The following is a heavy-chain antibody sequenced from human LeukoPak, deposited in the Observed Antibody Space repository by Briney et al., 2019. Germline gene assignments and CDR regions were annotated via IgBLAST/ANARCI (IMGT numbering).Heavy chain of an antibody. CDR1: GFTFNNYA. V-gene: IGHV3-23*01. Sequence: GGSLRLSCAASGFTFNNYAMTWVRQAPGKGLEWVSTISNSGDSTYYADSVKGRFTISRDNSRNTQSLQMNSLTAEDTAVYYCAKDSISYYDILTGYSDFDYWGQGTLVTVSS. D-gene: IGHD3-9*01. J-gene: IGHJ4*02. CDR2: ISNSGDST. CDR3: AKDSISYYDILTGYSDFDY.